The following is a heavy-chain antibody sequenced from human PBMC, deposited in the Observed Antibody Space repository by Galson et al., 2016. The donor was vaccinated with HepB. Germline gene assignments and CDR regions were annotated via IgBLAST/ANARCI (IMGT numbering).Heavy chain of an antibody. CDR1: GFSVSRNY. V-gene: IGHV3-53*01. CDR3: ARDIYEGAMDV. Sequence: SLRLSCAASGFSVSRNYMTWVRQAPGKGLEWVSGIYSDGRTYYADSVKGRFTISRDNSKNTLFLQMNGLRADDTAVYYCARDIYEGAMDVWGKGTTVTVSS. J-gene: IGHJ6*03. CDR2: IYSDGRT. D-gene: IGHD5/OR15-5a*01.